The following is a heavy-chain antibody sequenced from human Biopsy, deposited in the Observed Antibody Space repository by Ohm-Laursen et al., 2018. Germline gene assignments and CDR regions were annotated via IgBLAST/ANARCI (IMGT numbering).Heavy chain of an antibody. V-gene: IGHV4-61*01. CDR1: GDSVSRGSFY. J-gene: IGHJ4*02. CDR2: IYDRGSTA. Sequence: GTLSLTCTVSGDSVSRGSFYWTWIRQPTGQGLEYIGYIYDRGSTANYNPSLEYRVPMSVDMPKNQFSLKLISVTAADTAIYYCARGMRSSGWPYFDSWGQGTLVTVSS. D-gene: IGHD6-19*01. CDR3: ARGMRSSGWPYFDS.